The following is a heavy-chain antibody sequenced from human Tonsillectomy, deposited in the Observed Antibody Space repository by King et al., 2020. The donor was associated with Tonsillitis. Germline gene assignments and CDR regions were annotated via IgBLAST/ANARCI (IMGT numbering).Heavy chain of an antibody. CDR3: ARDYSGTKQYDY. CDR1: GGSIISYY. J-gene: IGHJ4*02. V-gene: IGHV4-59*01. D-gene: IGHD1-1*01. Sequence: LQESGPGVVKPSETLSLTCTVSGGSIISYYWSWIRQPPGQGLEWIGYIYYSGSTNYNPSLKSRVTISVDTSKNQFFLKLGSGTAADTAVYYCARDYSGTKQYDYWGQGTLVTVSS. CDR2: IYYSGST.